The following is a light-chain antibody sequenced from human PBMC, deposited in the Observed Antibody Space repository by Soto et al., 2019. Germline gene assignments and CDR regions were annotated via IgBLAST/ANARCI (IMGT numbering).Light chain of an antibody. CDR1: QSVSSY. J-gene: IGKJ5*01. V-gene: IGKV3-11*01. CDR3: QQRSTWPGT. CDR2: DSS. Sequence: EIVLTQSAATLSLSPGERATLSCRASQSVSSYLAWYQQKPGQAPTRHSYDSSNRATGIPARFSGSESGTDFTLTTSSLEPEDFAVDYCQQRSTWPGTLGQGTRLEIK.